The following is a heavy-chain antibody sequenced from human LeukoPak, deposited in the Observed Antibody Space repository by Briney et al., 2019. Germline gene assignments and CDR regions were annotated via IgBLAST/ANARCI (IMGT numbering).Heavy chain of an antibody. D-gene: IGHD1-1*01. CDR1: GGTFSSYA. J-gene: IGHJ4*02. V-gene: IGHV1-69*05. Sequence: ASVKVSCKASGGTFSSYAISWVRQAPGQGLEWMGGIIPIFGTANYAQKFQGRVTITTDESTSTAYMELSSPRSEDTAVYYCARAGTTGTTGFDYWGQGTLVTVSS. CDR3: ARAGTTGTTGFDY. CDR2: IIPIFGTA.